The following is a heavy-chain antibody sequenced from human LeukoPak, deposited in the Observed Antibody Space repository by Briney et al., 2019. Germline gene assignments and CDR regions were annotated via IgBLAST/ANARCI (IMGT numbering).Heavy chain of an antibody. CDR2: ISYSGST. D-gene: IGHD6-13*01. CDR1: DGSISSGDYY. J-gene: IGHJ4*02. V-gene: IGHV4-30-4*01. CDR3: ARDRTSSSWST. Sequence: SETLSLTCTVSDGSISSGDYYWSWIRQPPGKGLEWIGYISYSGSTYYNPSLKSRVTISIDTSKNQFSLKVSSVTAADTAVYFCARDRTSSSWSTWGQGTLVTVSS.